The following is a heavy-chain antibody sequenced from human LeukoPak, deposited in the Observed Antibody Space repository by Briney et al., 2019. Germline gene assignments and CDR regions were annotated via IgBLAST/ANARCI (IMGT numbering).Heavy chain of an antibody. CDR1: RYTLTSYG. CDR3: ARDSWIAAKLNDAFDI. J-gene: IGHJ3*02. Sequence: ASVKVSRKASRYTLTSYGISWVRQAPGQALEWMGWISAYNGNTNYAQKLQGRVTMTTDTSTSTAYMELRSLRSDDTAVYYCARDSWIAAKLNDAFDIWGQGTMVTVSS. CDR2: ISAYNGNT. V-gene: IGHV1-18*01. D-gene: IGHD6-13*01.